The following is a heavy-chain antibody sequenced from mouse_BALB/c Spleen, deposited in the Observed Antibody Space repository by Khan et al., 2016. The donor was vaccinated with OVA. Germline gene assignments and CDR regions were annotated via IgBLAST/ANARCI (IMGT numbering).Heavy chain of an antibody. D-gene: IGHD2-14*01. Sequence: EVQLLETGGGLVQPGGSLKLSCAASGFDFSRYWMSWVRQAPGKGLEWIGEINPDSSTINYTPSLQDKFIISRDNAKNTLYLEMSKVRSEDTVLYDCARPYRYDGRAWFAYWGQGTLVTVSA. CDR1: GFDFSRYW. CDR2: INPDSSTI. J-gene: IGHJ3*01. V-gene: IGHV4-1*02. CDR3: ARPYRYDGRAWFAY.